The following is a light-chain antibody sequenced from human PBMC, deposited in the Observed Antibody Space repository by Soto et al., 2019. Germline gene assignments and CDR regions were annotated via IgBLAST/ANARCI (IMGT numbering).Light chain of an antibody. V-gene: IGLV2-23*02. CDR2: EVT. CDR3: CSYAGRSTWV. J-gene: IGLJ3*02. CDR1: SGDVGTYNL. Sequence: QSALTQPASVSGSPGQSIHISCTGTSGDVGTYNLVSWYQHRPGKAPQLMIFEVTKRPSGVSVRFTGSKSGNTASLTISWLQAEDEGDYFCCSYAGRSTWVLGGGTKLTVL.